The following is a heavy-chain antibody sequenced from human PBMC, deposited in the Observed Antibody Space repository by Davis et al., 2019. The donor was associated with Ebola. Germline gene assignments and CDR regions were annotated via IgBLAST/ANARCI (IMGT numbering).Heavy chain of an antibody. J-gene: IGHJ6*03. CDR3: ARDRGAFSISYYMDV. D-gene: IGHD3-10*01. CDR2: ISSSSSYT. V-gene: IGHV3-11*06. Sequence: PGGSLRLSCAASGFTFSDYYMSWIRQAPGKGLEWVSYISSSSSYTNYADSVKGRFTISRDNAKNSLYLQMNSLRAEDTAVYYCARDRGAFSISYYMDVWGKGTTVTVSS. CDR1: GFTFSDYY.